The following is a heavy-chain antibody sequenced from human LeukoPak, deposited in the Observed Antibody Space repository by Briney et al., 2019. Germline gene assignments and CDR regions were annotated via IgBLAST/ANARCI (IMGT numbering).Heavy chain of an antibody. CDR1: GFTFSSYN. CDR2: ISSSRSYI. D-gene: IGHD2-15*01. J-gene: IGHJ6*03. CDR3: ARGVRYCSGGNCYSNNLTCMDV. Sequence: GGSLRLSCAASGFTFSSYNKNWVRHAPGEGMEWVSSISSSRSYIYYGHSLKVRFTISRDKAKISLYLSMNSLRAEDTAVYYCARGVRYCSGGNCYSNNLTCMDVWGKGTTVTVSS. V-gene: IGHV3-21*01.